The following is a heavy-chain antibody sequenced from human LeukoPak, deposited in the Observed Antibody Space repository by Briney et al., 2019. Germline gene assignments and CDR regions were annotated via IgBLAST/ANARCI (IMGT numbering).Heavy chain of an antibody. CDR3: TRASRGVVVVAATAY. D-gene: IGHD2-15*01. CDR2: IRSKAYGGTT. CDR1: GFTFGDYA. J-gene: IGHJ4*02. V-gene: IGHV3-49*03. Sequence: GRSLRLSCTASGFTFGDYAMSWFRQAPGKGLEWVDFIRSKAYGGTTEYAASVKGRFTISRDDSKSIAYLQMNSLKTEDTAVYYCTRASRGVVVVAATAYWGQGTLVTVSS.